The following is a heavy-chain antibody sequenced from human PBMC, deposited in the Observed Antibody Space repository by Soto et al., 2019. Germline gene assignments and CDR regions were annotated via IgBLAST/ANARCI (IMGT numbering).Heavy chain of an antibody. CDR2: IYYSGST. CDR3: ARGSPGGDYYDSSGYDY. D-gene: IGHD3-22*01. J-gene: IGHJ4*02. V-gene: IGHV4-30-4*01. CDR1: GGSISSDDYY. Sequence: SETLSLTCTVSGGSISSDDYYWSWIRQPPGKGLEWIGYIYYSGSTYYNPSLKSRVTISVDTSKNQFSLKLSSVTAADTAVYYCARGSPGGDYYDSSGYDYWGQGTLVTVSS.